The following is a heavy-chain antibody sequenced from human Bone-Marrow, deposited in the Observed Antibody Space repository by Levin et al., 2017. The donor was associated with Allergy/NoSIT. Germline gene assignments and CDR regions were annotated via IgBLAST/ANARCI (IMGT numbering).Heavy chain of an antibody. CDR2: TSFNGSNQ. D-gene: IGHD3-3*01. J-gene: IGHJ6*04. CDR3: TRVRRSGVAGSYYYFMDV. Sequence: GGSLRLSCVASGFTFSSFSMHWVRQSPGKGLEWVAVTSFNGSNQYYINSVKGRFTISRDNSKNTLYLQMNSQRPDDTAVYYCTRVRRSGVAGSYYYFMDVWGKGTAVAVSS. CDR1: GFTFSSFS. V-gene: IGHV3-30-3*01.